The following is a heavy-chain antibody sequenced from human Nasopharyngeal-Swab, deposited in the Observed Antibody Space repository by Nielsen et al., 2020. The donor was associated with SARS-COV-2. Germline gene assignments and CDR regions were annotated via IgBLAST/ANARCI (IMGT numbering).Heavy chain of an antibody. V-gene: IGHV3-53*01. J-gene: IGHJ6*02. CDR2: IYSGGST. CDR3: ARDYCSGGSCYRWHYYGMDV. CDR1: GFTVSSNY. D-gene: IGHD2-15*01. Sequence: GESLKISCAASGFTVSSNYMSWVRQAPGKGLEWVSVIYSGGSTYYADSVKGRFTISRDNSENTLYLQMNSLRAEDTAVYYCARDYCSGGSCYRWHYYGMDVWGQGTTVTVSS.